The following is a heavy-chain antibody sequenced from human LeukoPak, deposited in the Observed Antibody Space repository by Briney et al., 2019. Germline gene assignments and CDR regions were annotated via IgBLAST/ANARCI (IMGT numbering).Heavy chain of an antibody. CDR3: AKGTYYDSSGYFDY. J-gene: IGHJ4*02. D-gene: IGHD3-22*01. Sequence: GGSLRLSCAASGFTFSSYAMHWVRQAPGKGLEWVAVISYDGSNKYYADSVKGRFTISRDNSKNTLYLQMNSLRAEDTAVYYCAKGTYYDSSGYFDYWGQGTLVTVSS. CDR2: ISYDGSNK. V-gene: IGHV3-30*04. CDR1: GFTFSSYA.